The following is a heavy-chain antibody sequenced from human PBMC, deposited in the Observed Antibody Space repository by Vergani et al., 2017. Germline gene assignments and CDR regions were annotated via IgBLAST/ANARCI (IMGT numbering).Heavy chain of an antibody. D-gene: IGHD2-2*01. J-gene: IGHJ6*02. Sequence: QVQLVQSGAEVKKPGSSVKVSCKASGGTFSSYAISWVRQAPGQGLEWMGGIIPIFGTANYAQKFQGRVTITADESTSTAYMELSSLRSEDTAVYYCARGAYCSSTSCRPDYYYYGMDVWGQGTTVTVSS. CDR1: GGTFSSYA. CDR2: IIPIFGTA. CDR3: ARGAYCSSTSCRPDYYYYGMDV. V-gene: IGHV1-69*01.